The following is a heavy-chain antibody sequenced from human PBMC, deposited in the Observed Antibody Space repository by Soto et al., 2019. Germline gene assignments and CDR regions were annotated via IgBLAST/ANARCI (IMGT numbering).Heavy chain of an antibody. J-gene: IGHJ6*02. CDR3: ARVGGQLFGDHGMDV. CDR2: MSPSSGNT. D-gene: IGHD3-10*01. Sequence: QVQLVQSGAEVKKPGASVKVSCKASGYTFTTYEINWVRQVPGQGLGWMGWMSPSSGNTGYVDQFRGRVTLTSNTSMTTAYMELSGLRSEDTAVYYCARVGGQLFGDHGMDVWGQGTTVTVSS. CDR1: GYTFTTYE. V-gene: IGHV1-8*01.